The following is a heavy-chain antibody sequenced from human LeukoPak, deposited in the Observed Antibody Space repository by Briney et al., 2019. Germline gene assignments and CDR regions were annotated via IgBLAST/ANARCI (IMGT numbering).Heavy chain of an antibody. CDR1: GFTFSSYW. CDR3: ARDGYHYYGSGTYFGYYYMDV. CDR2: INSDGSST. J-gene: IGHJ6*03. D-gene: IGHD3-10*01. V-gene: IGHV3-74*01. Sequence: QPGGSLRLSCAASGFTFSSYWMHWVRQVPGKGLVWVSRINSDGSSTSYADSVKGRFTISRDNAKNTLYLQMNSLRAEDTAVYYCARDGYHYYGSGTYFGYYYMDVWGKGTTVTISS.